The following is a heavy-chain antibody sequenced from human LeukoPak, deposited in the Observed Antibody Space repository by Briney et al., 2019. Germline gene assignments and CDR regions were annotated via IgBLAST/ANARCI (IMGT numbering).Heavy chain of an antibody. Sequence: RTGGSLRLSCAASGFSFSSFGMSWVRQAPGKGLEWVSAIFGSGFTTYYADSVRGRFIISRDNSQNRLFLQVNSLRVEDTAVYYCARGLGEFASAPDSWGQGTLVAVSS. CDR2: IFGSGFTT. CDR1: GFSFSSFG. CDR3: ARGLGEFASAPDS. D-gene: IGHD6-6*01. V-gene: IGHV3-23*01. J-gene: IGHJ5*01.